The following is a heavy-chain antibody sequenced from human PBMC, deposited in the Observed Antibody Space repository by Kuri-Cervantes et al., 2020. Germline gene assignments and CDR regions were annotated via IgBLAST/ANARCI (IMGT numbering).Heavy chain of an antibody. Sequence: SETLSLTCTVSGGSISSSSYYWGWIRQPPGKGLEWIGSIYYSGSTYYNPSLKSRVTISVDTSKNQFSLKLSSVTAADTAVYYCARVVESYGDYGLGFDYWGQGTLVTVSS. V-gene: IGHV4-39*07. D-gene: IGHD4-17*01. CDR2: IYYSGST. J-gene: IGHJ4*02. CDR3: ARVVESYGDYGLGFDY. CDR1: GGSISSSSYY.